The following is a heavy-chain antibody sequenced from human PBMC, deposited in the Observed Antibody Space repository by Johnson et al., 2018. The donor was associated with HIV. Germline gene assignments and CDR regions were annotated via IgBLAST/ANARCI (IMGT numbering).Heavy chain of an antibody. CDR2: IRYDGSNK. CDR1: GFTFSSYA. D-gene: IGHD6-13*01. CDR3: AKDPMFIAAAGSDAFDV. V-gene: IGHV3-30*02. J-gene: IGHJ3*01. Sequence: QVQLVESGGGLVQPGGSLRLSCAASGFTFSSYAMSWVRQAPGKGLEWVAFIRYDGSNKFYADSVKGRFTISRDNSKNTLYLQMNSLRAEDTAVYYCAKDPMFIAAAGSDAFDVWGQGTMVTVSS.